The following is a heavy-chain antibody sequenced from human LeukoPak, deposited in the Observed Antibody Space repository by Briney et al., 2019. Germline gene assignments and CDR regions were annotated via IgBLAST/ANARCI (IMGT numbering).Heavy chain of an antibody. D-gene: IGHD3-3*01. J-gene: IGHJ6*02. CDR2: IYYSGST. CDR3: ASLYYDFWSGYPSPYYYGMGV. Sequence: SETLSLTCTVSGGSISSYYWSWIRQPPGKGLEWIGYIYYSGSTNYNPSLKSRVTISVDTSKNQFSLKLSSVTAADTAVYYCASLYYDFWSGYPSPYYYGMGVWGQGTTVTVSS. CDR1: GGSISSYY. V-gene: IGHV4-59*08.